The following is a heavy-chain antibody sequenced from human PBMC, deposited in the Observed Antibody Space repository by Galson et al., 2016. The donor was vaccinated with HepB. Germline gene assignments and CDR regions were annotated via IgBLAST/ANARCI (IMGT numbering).Heavy chain of an antibody. D-gene: IGHD5-24*01. Sequence: SLRLSCAASGFTFSDYGIHWVRQAPGKGLEWVAVLSFDGINKYYADSVKGRFTISRDNSKNTVYLQMNSLRAEDTAVYYCAKDAYTWRWLLSFFPDYWGQGTPVTVPS. J-gene: IGHJ4*02. CDR2: LSFDGINK. CDR1: GFTFSDYG. CDR3: AKDAYTWRWLLSFFPDY. V-gene: IGHV3-30*18.